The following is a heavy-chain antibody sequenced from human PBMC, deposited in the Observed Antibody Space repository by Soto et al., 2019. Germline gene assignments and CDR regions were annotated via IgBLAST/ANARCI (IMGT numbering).Heavy chain of an antibody. Sequence: QVQLVQSGAEVKKPGSSVKVSCKASGGIFSTYAISWLRQAPGQGLEWMGGIIPLFGTPNYAQRFQGRATITADESTSTAYMELSRLRSDDTAVYYCAIDRDDYGSGNYYNRIGFWGQATLVTVSS. CDR3: AIDRDDYGSGNYYNRIGF. D-gene: IGHD3-10*01. V-gene: IGHV1-69*01. CDR1: GGIFSTYA. J-gene: IGHJ4*02. CDR2: IIPLFGTP.